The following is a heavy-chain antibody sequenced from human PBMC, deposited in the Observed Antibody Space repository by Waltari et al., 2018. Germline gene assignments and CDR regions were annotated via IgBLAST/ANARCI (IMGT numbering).Heavy chain of an antibody. Sequence: QVQLQQWGAGLLKPSETLSLTCAVYGGSFSVYYWSWIRQPPGKGLAWIGEINRSGSTNYTPSLKGRVTISLDTSKNHFSLKLSSVTAADTAVYYCARADRGPRSGSSATPAWGPWGQGTLVTVSS. CDR2: INRSGST. CDR3: ARADRGPRSGSSATPAWGP. J-gene: IGHJ5*02. V-gene: IGHV4-34*01. CDR1: GGSFSVYY. D-gene: IGHD1-26*01.